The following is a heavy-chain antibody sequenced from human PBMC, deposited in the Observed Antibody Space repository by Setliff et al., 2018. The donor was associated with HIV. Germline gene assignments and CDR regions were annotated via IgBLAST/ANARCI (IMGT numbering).Heavy chain of an antibody. Sequence: ASVKVSCKASGYTFTSYYIHWVRQAPGQGLEWMGVIHPSGGSTSYAQSFQDRVTMTRDTSTSTVYMELSSLRSEDTAMYYCARVRYCSGGSCYGGEYWFDPWGQGTLVTVSS. CDR2: IHPSGGST. CDR1: GYTFTSYY. V-gene: IGHV1-46*01. D-gene: IGHD2-15*01. CDR3: ARVRYCSGGSCYGGEYWFDP. J-gene: IGHJ5*02.